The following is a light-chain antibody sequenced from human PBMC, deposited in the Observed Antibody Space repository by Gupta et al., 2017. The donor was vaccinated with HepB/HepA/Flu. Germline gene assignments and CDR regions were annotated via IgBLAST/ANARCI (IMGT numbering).Light chain of an antibody. CDR1: KLGNRY. Sequence: SYELTQSPSVSVSPGQTVSITCSGDKLGNRYASWYQQKPDQSPVLVIYQDNKRPLGIPERFSGSNSGTTATLTISGTQALDEDDYYCQEWDSSTYVFGSGTKVTVL. CDR2: QDN. J-gene: IGLJ1*01. V-gene: IGLV3-1*01. CDR3: QEWDSSTYV.